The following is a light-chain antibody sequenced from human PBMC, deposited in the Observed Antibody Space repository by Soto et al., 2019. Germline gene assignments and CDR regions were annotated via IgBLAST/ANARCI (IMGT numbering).Light chain of an antibody. Sequence: EIVLTQSPGTLSLSPGERATLSCRASQSVSSGDLAWYQQKPGQAPRLLIYGASRRITGIPDRFSGSGSGTDFTLTISRLQPEDFAVYYCQQYGNFPRTFGQGTKVDIK. V-gene: IGKV3-20*01. CDR3: QQYGNFPRT. CDR2: GAS. CDR1: QSVSSGD. J-gene: IGKJ1*01.